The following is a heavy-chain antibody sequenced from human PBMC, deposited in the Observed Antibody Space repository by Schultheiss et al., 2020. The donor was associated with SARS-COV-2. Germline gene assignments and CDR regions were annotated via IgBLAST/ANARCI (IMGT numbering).Heavy chain of an antibody. CDR1: GGSISSYY. V-gene: IGHV4-59*04. CDR2: IYYSGST. CDR3: APGDYGGNDYYFDY. Sequence: SETLTLTCTVSGGSISSYYWSWIRQPPGKGLEWIGYIYYSGSTYYNPSLKSRVTISVDTSKSQFSLKLSSVTAADTAVYYCAPGDYGGNDYYFDYWCQGTLGTVSS. J-gene: IGHJ4*02. D-gene: IGHD4-23*01.